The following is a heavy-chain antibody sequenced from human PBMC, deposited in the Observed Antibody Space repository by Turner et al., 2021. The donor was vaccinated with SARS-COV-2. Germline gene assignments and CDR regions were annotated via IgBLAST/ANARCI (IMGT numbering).Heavy chain of an antibody. CDR3: ARDLDDFWSGYYSRWFDP. CDR2: ISSRSSYI. D-gene: IGHD3-3*01. CDR1: ESTFSSYS. Sequence: EGQGGESGGGVVKPGGALRRSCAASESTFSSYSMHWVRQAPGKVLEWVSSISSRSSYIYYADSVKGRFTISRDNANNSLYLQMNSLRAEDTAVYYCARDLDDFWSGYYSRWFDPWGQGTLVTVSS. V-gene: IGHV3-21*01. J-gene: IGHJ5*02.